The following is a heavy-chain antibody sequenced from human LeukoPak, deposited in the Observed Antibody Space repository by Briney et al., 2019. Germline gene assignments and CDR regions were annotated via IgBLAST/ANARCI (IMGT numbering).Heavy chain of an antibody. Sequence: GASVKVSCKASGYTFTGYYMHWVRQAPGQGLEWMGWINPNSGGTNYAQKFQGRVTMTRDTSISTDYMELSRLRSDDTAVYYCARDLDVTTNFDYWGQGTLVTVSS. CDR1: GYTFTGYY. CDR3: ARDLDVTTNFDY. V-gene: IGHV1-2*02. D-gene: IGHD4-17*01. J-gene: IGHJ4*02. CDR2: INPNSGGT.